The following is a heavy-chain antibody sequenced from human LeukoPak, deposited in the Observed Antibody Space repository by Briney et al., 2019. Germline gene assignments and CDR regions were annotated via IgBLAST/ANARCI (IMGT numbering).Heavy chain of an antibody. CDR1: GGSISGYY. D-gene: IGHD2-8*01. Sequence: SETLSLTCTVSGGSISGYYWNWIRQPAGEGLEWIGRIYASGNTDYNPSLKSRVTMSVDTSKNQISLKLSSVTAADTAVYYCARGVSLAYVPYAFDIWGQGQWSPSLQ. V-gene: IGHV4-4*07. J-gene: IGHJ3*02. CDR2: IYASGNT. CDR3: ARGVSLAYVPYAFDI.